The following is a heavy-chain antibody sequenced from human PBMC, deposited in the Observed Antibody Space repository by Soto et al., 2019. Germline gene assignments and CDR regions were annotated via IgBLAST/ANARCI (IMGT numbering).Heavy chain of an antibody. J-gene: IGHJ4*02. D-gene: IGHD3-16*01. CDR3: AKVPKAGKGESIDY. CDR1: GFTFSSYA. Sequence: GGSLRLSCAASGFTFSSYAMSWVRQAPGKGLEWVSAISGSGGSTYYADSVKGRFTISRDNSKNTLYLQMNSLRAEDTAVYYCAKVPKAGKGESIDYWGQGTLVTVSS. V-gene: IGHV3-23*01. CDR2: ISGSGGST.